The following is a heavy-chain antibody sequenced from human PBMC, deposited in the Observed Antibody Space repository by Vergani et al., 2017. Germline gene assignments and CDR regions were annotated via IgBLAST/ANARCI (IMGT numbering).Heavy chain of an antibody. J-gene: IGHJ3*02. CDR2: ISAYNGNT. D-gene: IGHD1-26*01. V-gene: IGHV1-18*01. Sequence: QVQLVQSGAEVKKPGASVKVSCKASGYTFTSYGISWVRQAPGQGLEWMGWISAYNGNTNYAQKLQGRVTMTTDTSKSTAYMELRRLRSDETALYYCARNAGVGATDAFDIWGQGTMVTVSS. CDR3: ARNAGVGATDAFDI. CDR1: GYTFTSYG.